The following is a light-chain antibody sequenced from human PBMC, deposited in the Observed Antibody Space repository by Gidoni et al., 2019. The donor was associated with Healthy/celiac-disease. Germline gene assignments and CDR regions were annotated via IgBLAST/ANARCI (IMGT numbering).Light chain of an antibody. Sequence: DIQMTQSPSSLSASVGDRVTITCRASQSISSYLNWYQQKPGKAPKLLIYAASSLQRGVPSRFSGSGSETDFTLTISSLQPEDFATYYCQQSYSTPGFGPGTKVDIK. CDR2: AAS. CDR3: QQSYSTPG. CDR1: QSISSY. V-gene: IGKV1-39*01. J-gene: IGKJ3*01.